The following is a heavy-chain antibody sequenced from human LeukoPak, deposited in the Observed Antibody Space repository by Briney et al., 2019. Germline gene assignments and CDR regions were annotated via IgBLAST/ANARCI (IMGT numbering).Heavy chain of an antibody. V-gene: IGHV3-21*01. J-gene: IGHJ4*02. D-gene: IGHD6-19*01. Sequence: AGGSLRLSCVVSGFTFSTYTMNWVRQAPGKGLEWVLSISSGSRDIYYADSLKGRFTISRDNAKNSLYLQMNSLRAEDTAVYYCGRDPRAVTGYFDYWGQGVLVTVSS. CDR1: GFTFSTYT. CDR3: GRDPRAVTGYFDY. CDR2: ISSGSRDI.